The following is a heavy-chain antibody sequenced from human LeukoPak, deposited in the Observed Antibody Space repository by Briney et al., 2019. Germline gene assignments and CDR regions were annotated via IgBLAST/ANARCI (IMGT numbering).Heavy chain of an antibody. CDR1: GGSMSTYY. CDR3: ARLEGSDSSGYYYSYFDY. V-gene: IGHV4-4*09. J-gene: IGHJ4*02. D-gene: IGHD3-22*01. Sequence: SETLSLTCTVSGGSMSTYYWSWIRQPPGKGLEWIGYIYTSGSTNYNPSLKSRVTISVDTSKNQFSLKLSSVTAADTAVYYCARLEGSDSSGYYYSYFDYWGQGTLVTVSS. CDR2: IYTSGST.